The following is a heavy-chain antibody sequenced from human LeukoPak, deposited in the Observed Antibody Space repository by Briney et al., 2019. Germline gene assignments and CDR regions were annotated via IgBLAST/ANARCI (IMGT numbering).Heavy chain of an antibody. J-gene: IGHJ3*02. CDR1: GGSISSGGYY. CDR2: IYYSGST. Sequence: SETLSLTCTVSGGSISSGGYYWSRIRQHPGKGLEWIGYIYYSGSTYYNPSLKSRVTISVDTSKNQFSLKLSSVTAADTAVYYWARKLEYYYDSSGYSGDAFDIWGQGTMVTVSS. CDR3: ARKLEYYYDSSGYSGDAFDI. V-gene: IGHV4-31*03. D-gene: IGHD3-22*01.